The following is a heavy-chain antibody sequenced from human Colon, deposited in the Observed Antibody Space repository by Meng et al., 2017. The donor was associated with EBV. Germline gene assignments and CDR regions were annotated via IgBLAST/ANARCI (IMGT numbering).Heavy chain of an antibody. CDR3: ARDGGVTHIP. J-gene: IGHJ5*02. Sequence: VPVQGSGAGLVEPSGTLSLTCAVSGTSISTSNWWSWIRQSPGEGLEWIGAIYHNGQTNYNPSLKSRVSMSVDESKNEFSLNLKSVTAADTAVYYCARDGGVTHIPWGQGVLVTVSS. CDR2: IYHNGQT. CDR1: GTSISTSNW. D-gene: IGHD2-8*02. V-gene: IGHV4-4*02.